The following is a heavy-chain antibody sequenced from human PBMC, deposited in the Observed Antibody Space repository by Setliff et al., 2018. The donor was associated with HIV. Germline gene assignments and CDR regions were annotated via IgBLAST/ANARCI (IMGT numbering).Heavy chain of an antibody. CDR3: ARDQATGYEKVWFSWIDP. CDR1: GGTFSLYA. J-gene: IGHJ5*02. CDR2: IIPIFNTA. V-gene: IGHV1-69*13. Sequence: SVKVSCKASGGTFSLYAINWVRQAPGQGLEWMGGIIPIFNTANYARKFQGRVTITADGSTSTAYMELSSLRFEDTATYYCARDQATGYEKVWFSWIDPWGQGTLVTSPQ. D-gene: IGHD5-12*01.